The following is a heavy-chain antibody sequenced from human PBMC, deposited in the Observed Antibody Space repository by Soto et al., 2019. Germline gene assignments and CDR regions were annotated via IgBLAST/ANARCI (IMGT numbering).Heavy chain of an antibody. Sequence: QVQLVQSGAEVKKPGSSVKVSCKASGGTFSSYAISWVRQAPGQGLEWMGGIIPIFGTANYAQKFQGRVTITADEYTSTAYMELSSLRSEDTAVYYCARGALVEATTYYYYGMDVWGQGTTVTVSS. J-gene: IGHJ6*02. CDR3: ARGALVEATTYYYYGMDV. CDR2: IIPIFGTA. D-gene: IGHD5-12*01. V-gene: IGHV1-69*01. CDR1: GGTFSSYA.